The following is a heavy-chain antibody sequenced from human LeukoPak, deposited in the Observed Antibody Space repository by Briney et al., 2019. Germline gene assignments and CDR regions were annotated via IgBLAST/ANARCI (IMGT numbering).Heavy chain of an antibody. V-gene: IGHV4-39*07. CDR2: IYYSGST. D-gene: IGHD3-22*01. Sequence: PSETLSLTCSVSGGPISSSSYYWGWIRQPPGKGLEWIGYIYYSGSTYYNPSLKSRVTISVDTSKNQFSLKLRSVTAADTAVYYCARDNYFDSTGYTDYWGQGTLDTVSS. J-gene: IGHJ4*02. CDR1: GGPISSSSYY. CDR3: ARDNYFDSTGYTDY.